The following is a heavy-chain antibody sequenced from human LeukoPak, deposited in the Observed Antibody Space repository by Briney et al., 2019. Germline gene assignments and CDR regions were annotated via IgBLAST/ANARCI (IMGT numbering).Heavy chain of an antibody. V-gene: IGHV4-59*12. CDR3: ARANKIVVVTATYSDY. CDR2: IYYSGST. CDR1: GGSISSYY. D-gene: IGHD2-21*02. J-gene: IGHJ4*02. Sequence: SETLSLTCTVSGGSISSYYWSWIRQPPGKGLEWIGYIYYSGSTNYNPSLKSRVTISVDTSKNQFSLKLSSVTAADTAVYYCARANKIVVVTATYSDYWGQGTLVTVSS.